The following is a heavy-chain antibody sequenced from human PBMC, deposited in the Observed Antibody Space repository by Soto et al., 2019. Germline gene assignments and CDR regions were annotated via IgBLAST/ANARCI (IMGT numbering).Heavy chain of an antibody. D-gene: IGHD3-10*01. V-gene: IGHV4-4*02. Sequence: QVQLQESGPGLVKPSETLSLTCTVSGGSFSSGLWWSWVRQTPGKGLEWIGDIYKTGSTNYNPSLLSRVSRSLDTSNRHYALNVNSVSAADTAVYYCAKGYGSGSYSHYGMDVWGKGNTVTVSS. CDR1: GGSFSSGLW. CDR3: AKGYGSGSYSHYGMDV. J-gene: IGHJ6*04. CDR2: IYKTGST.